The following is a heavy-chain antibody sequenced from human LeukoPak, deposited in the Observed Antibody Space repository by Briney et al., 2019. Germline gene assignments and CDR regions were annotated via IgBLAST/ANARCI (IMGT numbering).Heavy chain of an antibody. D-gene: IGHD2-2*01. CDR1: GFTFGSYW. J-gene: IGHJ4*02. V-gene: IGHV3-7*03. Sequence: GGSLRLSCAASGFTFGSYWMNWVRQAPGKGLEWVANIKQDGSEKYYVDSVEGRFTISRDNAKNSLYLQMNSLRAEDTAVYYCARGSVVPAVADYWGQGTLVTVSS. CDR3: ARGSVVPAVADY. CDR2: IKQDGSEK.